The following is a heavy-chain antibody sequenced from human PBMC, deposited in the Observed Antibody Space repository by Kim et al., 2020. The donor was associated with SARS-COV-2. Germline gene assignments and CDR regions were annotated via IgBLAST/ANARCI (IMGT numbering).Heavy chain of an antibody. V-gene: IGHV3-33*01. D-gene: IGHD5-12*01. CDR3: AIEVAYTHYFDC. CDR2: VWFDENKK. J-gene: IGHJ4*02. CDR1: GFTFSSFG. Sequence: GGSLRLSCAASGFTFSSFGFHWVRQAPGKGLEWVAGVWFDENKKYYAESVRGRFTISRDDSKNTLYVQMDSLRAEDTAVYYCAIEVAYTHYFDCWGQGTPVTVSS.